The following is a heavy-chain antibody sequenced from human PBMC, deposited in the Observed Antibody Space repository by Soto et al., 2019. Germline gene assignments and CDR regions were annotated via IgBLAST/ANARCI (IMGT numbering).Heavy chain of an antibody. CDR1: GFTFSSYA. CDR2: IGGSGGST. CDR3: AKAPGLEPFDY. V-gene: IGHV3-23*01. J-gene: IGHJ4*02. Sequence: GGSLRLSCAASGFTFSSYAMSWVRQAPGKGLEWVSAIGGSGGSTYYADSVKGRFTISRDNSKNTLYLQMNSLRAEDTAVYYFAKAPGLEPFDYWGQGTLVTVSS. D-gene: IGHD1-1*01.